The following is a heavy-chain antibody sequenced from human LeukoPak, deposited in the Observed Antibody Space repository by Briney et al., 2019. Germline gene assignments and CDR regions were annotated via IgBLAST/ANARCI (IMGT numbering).Heavy chain of an antibody. CDR1: GFTFSSYA. V-gene: IGHV3-23*01. CDR3: APERSLDSSGYWSAFDI. D-gene: IGHD3-22*01. CDR2: MSGSGGST. Sequence: PPGGSLRLSCAASGFTFSSYAMSWVRQAPGKGLEWVSAMSGSGGSTYYADSVKGRFTISRDNSKNTLYLQMNSLRAEDTAVYYCAPERSLDSSGYWSAFDIWGQGTMVTVSS. J-gene: IGHJ3*02.